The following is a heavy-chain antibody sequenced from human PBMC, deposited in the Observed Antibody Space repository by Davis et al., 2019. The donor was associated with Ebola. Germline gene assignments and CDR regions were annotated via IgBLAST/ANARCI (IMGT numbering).Heavy chain of an antibody. D-gene: IGHD6-19*01. J-gene: IGHJ4*02. V-gene: IGHV4-59*01. CDR2: IYYSGPT. CDR3: ARGSQWLGPDY. CDR1: GGSFSTYY. Sequence: SETLSLTCTVSGGSFSTYYWSWVRQPPGKGLEWVGYIYYSGPTHYNPSLRGRVTISVDTSKKHFSLKLGSVTAADTAVYYCARGSQWLGPDYWGQGTLVTVSS.